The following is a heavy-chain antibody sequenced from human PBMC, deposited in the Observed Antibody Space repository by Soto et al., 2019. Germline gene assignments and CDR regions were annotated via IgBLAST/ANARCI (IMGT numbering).Heavy chain of an antibody. V-gene: IGHV1-8*01. CDR1: GYTFTSYD. CDR3: ARRAETNGWNGFGADKYYFDY. J-gene: IGHJ4*02. D-gene: IGHD1-1*01. Sequence: ASVKVSCKASGYTFTSYDIYWVRQATGQGLEWMGWMNPNTGNSGYAQKFQGRVTVTSDTSINTVHMELSSLRSEDTAVYYCARRAETNGWNGFGADKYYFDYWGQGTLVTVSS. CDR2: MNPNTGNS.